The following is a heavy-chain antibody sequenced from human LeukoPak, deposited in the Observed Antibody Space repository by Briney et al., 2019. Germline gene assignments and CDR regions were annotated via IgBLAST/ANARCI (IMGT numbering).Heavy chain of an antibody. D-gene: IGHD5-24*01. J-gene: IGHJ5*02. CDR2: INHSGST. CDR3: ARGLEMATMSWLDP. V-gene: IGHV4-34*01. Sequence: SETLSLTCAVYGGSFSGYYWSWIRQPPGKGLEWIGEINHSGSTNYNPSLKSRVTISVDTSKNQFSLKLSSVAAADTAVYYCARGLEMATMSWLDPWGQGTLGTVSS. CDR1: GGSFSGYY.